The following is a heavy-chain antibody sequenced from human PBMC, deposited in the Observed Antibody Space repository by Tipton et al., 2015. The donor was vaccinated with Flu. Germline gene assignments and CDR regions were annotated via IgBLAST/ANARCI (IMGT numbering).Heavy chain of an antibody. CDR2: IYASGST. V-gene: IGHV4-61*02. CDR1: GGSVSSGYYY. CDR3: ASTSNYGRRIEPNFDY. Sequence: TLSLTCTVSGGSVSSGYYYWSWIRHPAGKGLEWIGRIYASGSTTCNPSLKSRVTMSLDTSKNQFSLKLSSVTAADTAVYYCASTSNYGRRIEPNFDYWGQGTLVTVSS. D-gene: IGHD4-11*01. J-gene: IGHJ4*02.